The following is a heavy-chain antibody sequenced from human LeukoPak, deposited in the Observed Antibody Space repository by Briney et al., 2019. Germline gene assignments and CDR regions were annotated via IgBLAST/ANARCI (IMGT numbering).Heavy chain of an antibody. CDR1: GFTFSRYW. D-gene: IGHD3-3*01. CDR2: IKQDGSEK. Sequence: GGSLRLSCAASGFTFSRYWMSWVRQVPGKGLEWVANIKQDGSEKYYVDSVKGRFTISRDNAKNSLYLQMNSLRAEDTAIYYCARVSITIFGVIRYYMDVWGKGTTVTVSS. J-gene: IGHJ6*03. V-gene: IGHV3-7*01. CDR3: ARVSITIFGVIRYYMDV.